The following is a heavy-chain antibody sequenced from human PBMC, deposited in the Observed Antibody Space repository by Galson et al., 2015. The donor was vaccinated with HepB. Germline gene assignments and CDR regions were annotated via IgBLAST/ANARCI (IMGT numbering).Heavy chain of an antibody. D-gene: IGHD5-18*01. V-gene: IGHV3-21*01. CDR3: ASEGYSYGYSLG. CDR2: ISSSSSYI. CDR1: GYTFTSYG. J-gene: IGHJ4*02. Sequence: SCKASGYTFTSYGMNWVRQAPGKGLEWVSSISSSSSYIYYADSVKGRFTISRDNAKNSLYLQMNSLRAEDTAIYYCASEGYSYGYSLGWGQGTLVTVSS.